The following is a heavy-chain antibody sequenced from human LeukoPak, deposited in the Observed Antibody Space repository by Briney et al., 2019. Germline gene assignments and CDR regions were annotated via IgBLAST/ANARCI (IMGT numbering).Heavy chain of an antibody. J-gene: IGHJ4*02. CDR3: AKETDRYCSGGSFYSDY. CDR1: GFTFSSSA. Sequence: PGGSLRLSCAASGFTFSSSAMSWVRQAPGKGLEWVSAISGSGGSTYYADSVKGRFTISRGNSKNTLYLQMNSLRAEDTAVYYCAKETDRYCSGGSFYSDYWGQGTLVTVSS. V-gene: IGHV3-23*01. D-gene: IGHD2-15*01. CDR2: ISGSGGST.